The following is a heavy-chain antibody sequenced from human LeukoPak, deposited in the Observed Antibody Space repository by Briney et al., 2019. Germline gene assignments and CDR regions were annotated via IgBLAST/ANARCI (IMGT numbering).Heavy chain of an antibody. Sequence: GGSLRLSCAASGFTFSSYSINWVCQAPGEGLEYVSSITSSSNYIYYADSVKGRFTISRDNTKNSLYLQMNSLRAEDTAVYYCARSRGAFDIWGQGTLVTVSS. CDR2: ITSSSNYI. CDR1: GFTFSSYS. V-gene: IGHV3-21*01. J-gene: IGHJ3*02. CDR3: ARSRGAFDI.